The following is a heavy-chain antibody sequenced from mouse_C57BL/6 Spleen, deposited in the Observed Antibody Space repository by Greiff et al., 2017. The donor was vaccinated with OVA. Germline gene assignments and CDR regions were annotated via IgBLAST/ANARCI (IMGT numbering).Heavy chain of an antibody. D-gene: IGHD2-3*01. Sequence: VQLQQSGPELVKPGASVKISCKASGYAFSSSWMNWVKQRPGKGLEWIGRIYPGDGDTNYNGKFKGKATLTADKSSSPAYMQLSSLTSEDSAVYFCARYYDGYAWFAYWGQGTLVTVSA. V-gene: IGHV1-82*01. CDR1: GYAFSSSW. CDR2: IYPGDGDT. CDR3: ARYYDGYAWFAY. J-gene: IGHJ3*01.